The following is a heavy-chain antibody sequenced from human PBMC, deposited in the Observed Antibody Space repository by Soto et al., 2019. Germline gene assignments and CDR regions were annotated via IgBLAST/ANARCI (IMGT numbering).Heavy chain of an antibody. CDR3: ARDTTRGDDGWFDP. Sequence: QVHLAQPGAEVRKPGASVKVSCRASGYTFTNNYIHWVRQAPGQGLQWMGIINPSGGTTKYPQEFQGRVTMTRDTSTNTVYMEISSLRYEDTAVYYCARDTTRGDDGWFDPWGQGTLVIVSS. CDR2: INPSGGTT. V-gene: IGHV1-46*01. CDR1: GYTFTNNY. J-gene: IGHJ5*02. D-gene: IGHD7-27*01.